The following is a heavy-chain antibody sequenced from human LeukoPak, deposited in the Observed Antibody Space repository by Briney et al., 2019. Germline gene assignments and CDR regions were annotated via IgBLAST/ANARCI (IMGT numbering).Heavy chain of an antibody. D-gene: IGHD6-13*01. J-gene: IGHJ3*02. V-gene: IGHV1-2*02. CDR3: ARLNSSSWHYTLLRAFDI. Sequence: ASVKVSCKASGYTFTGYYMHWVRQAPGQGLEWMGWINPNSGGTNYAQKFQGRVTMTRDTSISTAYMELSRLRSDDTAVYYCARLNSSSWHYTLLRAFDIWGQGTMVTVSS. CDR2: INPNSGGT. CDR1: GYTFTGYY.